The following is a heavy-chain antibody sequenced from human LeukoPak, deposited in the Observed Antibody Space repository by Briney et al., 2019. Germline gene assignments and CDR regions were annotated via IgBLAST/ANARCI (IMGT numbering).Heavy chain of an antibody. CDR1: GGSITNGTYY. Sequence: PSETLSLTCTISGGSITNGTYYWSWIRQPARKGLEWIGRVYTSGSTNYNPSLKSRITISIDTSKNQFSLKLSSVTAADTAVYYCARDFPSFGSGRGYGYWGQGTLVTVSS. V-gene: IGHV4-61*02. J-gene: IGHJ4*02. CDR2: VYTSGST. CDR3: ARDFPSFGSGRGYGY. D-gene: IGHD3-10*01.